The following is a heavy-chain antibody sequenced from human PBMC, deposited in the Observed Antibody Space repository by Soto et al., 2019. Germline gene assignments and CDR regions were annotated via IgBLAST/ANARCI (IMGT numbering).Heavy chain of an antibody. V-gene: IGHV3-53*04. CDR2: IYSGGST. J-gene: IGHJ6*03. Sequence: GGSLRLSCAASGFTVSSNYMSWVRQAPGKGLEWVSVIYSGGSTYYADSVKGRFTISRHNSKNTLYLQMNSLRAEDTAVYYCARGYCSSTSCYAGYYYYYYMDVWGKGTTVTVSS. CDR3: ARGYCSSTSCYAGYYYYYYMDV. D-gene: IGHD2-2*01. CDR1: GFTVSSNY.